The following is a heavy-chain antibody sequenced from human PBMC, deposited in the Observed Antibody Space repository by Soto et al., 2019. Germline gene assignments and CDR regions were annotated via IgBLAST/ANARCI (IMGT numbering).Heavy chain of an antibody. D-gene: IGHD3-9*01. CDR1: GFSLSTGGVA. CDR3: AHKLRYLDPMDV. V-gene: IGHV2-5*01. J-gene: IGHJ6*02. Sequence: GSGPTLVNPPQTLTLTCTFSGFSLSTGGVAVGWIRQPPGKALEWLALIYWNDDKLHSPSLKTRLTVTKDTSKNQVVLTMTNVGPVDTATYYCAHKLRYLDPMDVWGQGTTVTVSS. CDR2: IYWNDDK.